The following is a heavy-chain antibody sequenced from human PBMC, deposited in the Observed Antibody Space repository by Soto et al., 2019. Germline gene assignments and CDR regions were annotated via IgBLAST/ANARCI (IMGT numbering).Heavy chain of an antibody. V-gene: IGHV3-21*01. D-gene: IGHD3-22*01. CDR3: ARDPRSGYYQTSFDY. CDR2: ISSSSSYI. J-gene: IGHJ4*02. Sequence: GGSLRLSCAASGFTFSSYSMNWVRQAPGKGLEWVSSISSSSSYIYYADSVKGRFTISRDNAKNSLYLQMNSLRAEDTAVYYCARDPRSGYYQTSFDYWGQGTLVTVSS. CDR1: GFTFSSYS.